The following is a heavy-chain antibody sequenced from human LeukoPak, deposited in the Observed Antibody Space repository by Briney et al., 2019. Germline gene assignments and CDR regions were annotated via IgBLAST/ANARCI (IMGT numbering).Heavy chain of an antibody. CDR3: ARAPYSGSYYVYYYYGMDV. CDR1: GFTFSRFA. V-gene: IGHV3-23*01. CDR2: MSASGGST. J-gene: IGHJ6*02. D-gene: IGHD1-26*01. Sequence: GGSLRLSCAASGFTFSRFATSWVRQAPGKGLEWVSGMSASGGSTYYADSVKGRFNISRENAKKSLYLQMKGLRGEDTAVYYCARAPYSGSYYVYYYYGMDVWGQGTTVTVSS.